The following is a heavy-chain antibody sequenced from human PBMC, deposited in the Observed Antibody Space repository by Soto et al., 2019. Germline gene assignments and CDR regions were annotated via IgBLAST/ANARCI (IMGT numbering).Heavy chain of an antibody. J-gene: IGHJ4*02. Sequence: SGPTLVNPTQTLTLTCTFSGFSLSASGVGVGWIRQPPGKALEWLALIYWDDDKRYSPSLKSRLTITKDTSKNQVVLSMTNMDPVDTATYYCAHRGPNTMTTVTTFFDYWGQGTLVTVS. CDR3: AHRGPNTMTTVTTFFDY. D-gene: IGHD4-17*01. V-gene: IGHV2-5*02. CDR2: IYWDDDK. CDR1: GFSLSASGVG.